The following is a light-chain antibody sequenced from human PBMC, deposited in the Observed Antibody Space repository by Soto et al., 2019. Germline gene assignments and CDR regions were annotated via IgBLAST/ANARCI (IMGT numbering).Light chain of an antibody. CDR2: GDN. Sequence: QSVLTQPPSVCGAPGQRVSISCTGSTSNIGAPYDVHWYQHLPGAAPKLLIYGDNNRPSGVPDRFTGSKSGTSASLAITSLQAEDEADYYCQSYDISLHNYVFGTGTKVTVL. CDR1: TSNIGAPYD. CDR3: QSYDISLHNYV. V-gene: IGLV1-40*01. J-gene: IGLJ1*01.